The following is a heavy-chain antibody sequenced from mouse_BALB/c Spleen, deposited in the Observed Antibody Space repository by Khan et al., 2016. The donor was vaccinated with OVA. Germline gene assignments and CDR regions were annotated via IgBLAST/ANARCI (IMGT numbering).Heavy chain of an antibody. Sequence: QVQLQQSGAELARPGASVKMSCKASGYTFTDYTMHWVKQRPGQGLEWIGYIDPSSDYTNYNQKFKDMATLTADKSSSAAYMQLISLTSEDSAVYYCARYYYGYTSGFAYWGQGTLVTVAA. CDR1: GYTFTDYT. V-gene: IGHV1-4*01. D-gene: IGHD1-1*01. J-gene: IGHJ3*01. CDR3: ARYYYGYTSGFAY. CDR2: IDPSSDYT.